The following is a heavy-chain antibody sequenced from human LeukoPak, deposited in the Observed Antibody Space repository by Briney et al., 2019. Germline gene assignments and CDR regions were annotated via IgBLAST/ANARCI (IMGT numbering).Heavy chain of an antibody. V-gene: IGHV1-69*13. J-gene: IGHJ6*02. D-gene: IGHD2-2*01. CDR2: IIPIFGTA. CDR3: ARTASRHCSSTSCYSVYYGMDV. CDR1: GYTFTSYD. Sequence: SVKVSCKASGYTFTSYDINWVRQAPGQGLEWMGGIIPIFGTANYAQKFQGRVTITADESTSTAYMELSSLRSEDTAVYYCARTASRHCSSTSCYSVYYGMDVWAKGPRSPSP.